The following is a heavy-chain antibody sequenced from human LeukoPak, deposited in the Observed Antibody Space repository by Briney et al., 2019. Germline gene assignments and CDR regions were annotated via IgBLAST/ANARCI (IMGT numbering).Heavy chain of an antibody. J-gene: IGHJ5*02. D-gene: IGHD2-2*01. V-gene: IGHV4-59*08. CDR2: IYYSGST. CDR3: ARQGYCSSTSCYHYNWFDP. CDR1: GGSISSYY. Sequence: PSETLSLTCTVSGGSISSYYWSWIRQPPGKGLEWIGYIYYSGSTNYNPSLKSRVTISVDTSKNQFSLKLSSVTAADTAVYYCARQGYCSSTSCYHYNWFDPWGQGTLVTVSS.